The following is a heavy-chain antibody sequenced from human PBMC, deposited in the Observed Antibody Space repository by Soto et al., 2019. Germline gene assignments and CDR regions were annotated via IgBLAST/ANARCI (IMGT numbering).Heavy chain of an antibody. V-gene: IGHV1-8*01. Sequence: ASVKVSCKASGYTFTSYDINWVRQATGQGLEWMGWMNPNSGNTGYAQKFQGRVTMTRNTSISTAYVELSSLRSEDTAVYYCAKRGAYSSSWPGYYYYYYMDVWGKGTTVTVSS. CDR2: MNPNSGNT. CDR3: AKRGAYSSSWPGYYYYYYMDV. CDR1: GYTFTSYD. J-gene: IGHJ6*03. D-gene: IGHD6-13*01.